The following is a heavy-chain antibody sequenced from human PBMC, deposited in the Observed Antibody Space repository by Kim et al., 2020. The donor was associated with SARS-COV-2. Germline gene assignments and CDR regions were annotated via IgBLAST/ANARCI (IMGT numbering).Heavy chain of an antibody. V-gene: IGHV3-33*06. J-gene: IGHJ4*02. Sequence: GGSLRLSCAASGFTFSSYGMHWVRQAPGKGLEWVAVIWYDGSNKYYADSVKGRFTISRDNSKNTLYLQMNSLRAEDTAVYYCAKDPGDYGSGSYLDYWGQGTLVTVSS. D-gene: IGHD3-10*01. CDR2: IWYDGSNK. CDR3: AKDPGDYGSGSYLDY. CDR1: GFTFSSYG.